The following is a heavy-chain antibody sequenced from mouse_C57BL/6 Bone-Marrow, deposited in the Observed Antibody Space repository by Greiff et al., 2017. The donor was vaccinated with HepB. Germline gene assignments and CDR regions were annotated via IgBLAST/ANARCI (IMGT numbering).Heavy chain of an antibody. D-gene: IGHD1-1*01. CDR1: GYTFTGYW. CDR3: ARVRYYGSSYDYYAMDY. Sequence: VKLMESGAELMKPGASVKLSCKATGYTFTGYWIEWVKQRPGHGLEWIGEILPGSGSTNYNEKFKGKATFTADTSSNTAYMQLSSLTTEDSAIYYCARVRYYGSSYDYYAMDYWGQGTSVTVSS. V-gene: IGHV1-9*01. CDR2: ILPGSGST. J-gene: IGHJ4*01.